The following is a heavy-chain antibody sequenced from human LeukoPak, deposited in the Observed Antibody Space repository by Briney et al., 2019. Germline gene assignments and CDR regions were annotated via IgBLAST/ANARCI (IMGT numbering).Heavy chain of an antibody. Sequence: GGSLRLSCAASGFTFSSYGMHWARQAPGKGLEWVAFIRYDGSNKYYADSVKGRFTISRDNSKNTLYLQMNSLRAEDTAVYYCARSDWGGNYYYYMDVWGKGTTVTVSS. CDR1: GFTFSSYG. J-gene: IGHJ6*03. CDR2: IRYDGSNK. CDR3: ARSDWGGNYYYYMDV. V-gene: IGHV3-30*02. D-gene: IGHD3-9*01.